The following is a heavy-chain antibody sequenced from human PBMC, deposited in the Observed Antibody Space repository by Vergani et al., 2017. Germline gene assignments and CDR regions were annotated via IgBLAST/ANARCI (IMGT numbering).Heavy chain of an antibody. D-gene: IGHD3-3*01. CDR2: INPSGGST. Sequence: QVQLVQSGAEVKKPGASVKVSCKASGYTFTSYGINWVRQAPGQGLEWMGIINPSGGSTSYAQKFQGRVTMTRDTSTSTVYMELSSLRSEDTAVYYCARGRGYYDFWSGYHDPPIDYWGQGTLVTVSS. V-gene: IGHV1-46*03. CDR1: GYTFTSYG. CDR3: ARGRGYYDFWSGYHDPPIDY. J-gene: IGHJ4*02.